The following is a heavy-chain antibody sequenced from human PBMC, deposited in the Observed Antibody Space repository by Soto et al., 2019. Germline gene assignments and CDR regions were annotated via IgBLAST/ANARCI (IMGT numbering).Heavy chain of an antibody. J-gene: IGHJ4*02. Sequence: GGSLRLSCAASGFTFSSYSMNWVRQAPGKGLEWVSSISSSSSYIYYADSVKGRFTISRDNAKNSLYLQMNSLRAEDTAVYYCARVGFTIFGVVIDPYYFDYWGQGTLVTVSS. CDR1: GFTFSSYS. D-gene: IGHD3-3*01. CDR2: ISSSSSYI. CDR3: ARVGFTIFGVVIDPYYFDY. V-gene: IGHV3-21*01.